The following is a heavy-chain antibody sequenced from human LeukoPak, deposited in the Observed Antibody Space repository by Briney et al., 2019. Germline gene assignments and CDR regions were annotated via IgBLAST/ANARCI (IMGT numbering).Heavy chain of an antibody. CDR3: ATVKTGTIFDY. CDR1: ANTFSAHY. CDR2: INPYNGGT. Sequence: GASVKVSCKPSANTFSAHYFHWVRQAPGQGLEWMGWINPYNGGTKYAQSFEGRVTMTRDTSITTAYTELTGLRSDDTAIYYCATVKTGTIFDYWGPGTLVTVSS. V-gene: IGHV1-2*02. D-gene: IGHD1-1*01. J-gene: IGHJ4*02.